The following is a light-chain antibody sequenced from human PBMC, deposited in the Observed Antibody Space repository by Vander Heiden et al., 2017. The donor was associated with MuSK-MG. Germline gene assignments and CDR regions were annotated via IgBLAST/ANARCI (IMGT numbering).Light chain of an antibody. CDR2: EVS. CDR1: SSDVGGYDY. J-gene: IGLJ2*01. CDR3: QSYAGTKRLGV. Sequence: QSALTQPPSASGSAGQSVTISCTGTSSDVGGYDYVSWYQQHPGKAPKLIIFEVSKRPSGVPYRFSGSKSGNTASLTVSGLQAEDEAHYYCQSYAGTKRLGVFGGGTRLTVL. V-gene: IGLV2-8*01.